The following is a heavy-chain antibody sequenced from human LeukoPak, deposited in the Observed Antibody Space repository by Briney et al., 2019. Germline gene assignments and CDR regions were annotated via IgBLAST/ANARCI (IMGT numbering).Heavy chain of an antibody. V-gene: IGHV1-8*01. J-gene: IGHJ6*02. CDR1: GYTFTSYD. CDR2: MNPNSGNT. CDR3: ARGPSLLWFGELSIYYGMDV. Sequence: ASVKVSCKASGYTFTSYDINWVRQATGQGLEWMGWMNPNSGNTGYAQKFQGRVTMTRNTSISTAYMELSSLRSEDTAVYYCARGPSLLWFGELSIYYGMDVWGQGTTVTVSS. D-gene: IGHD3-10*01.